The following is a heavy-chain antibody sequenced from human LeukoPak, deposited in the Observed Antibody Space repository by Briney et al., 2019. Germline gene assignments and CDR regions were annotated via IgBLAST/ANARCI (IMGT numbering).Heavy chain of an antibody. D-gene: IGHD6-13*01. J-gene: IGHJ4*02. Sequence: RASVKVSCKASGYAFTGYYMRWVRQAPGQGLEWMGWINPNSGGTNYAQKFQGRVTMTRDTSISTAYMELSRLRSDDTAVYYCAQSASWYYFDYWGQGTLVTVSS. V-gene: IGHV1-2*02. CDR2: INPNSGGT. CDR1: GYAFTGYY. CDR3: AQSASWYYFDY.